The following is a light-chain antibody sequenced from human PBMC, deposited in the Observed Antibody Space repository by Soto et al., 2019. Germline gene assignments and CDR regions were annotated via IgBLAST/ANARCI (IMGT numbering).Light chain of an antibody. J-gene: IGKJ4*01. CDR1: QSITNY. CDR3: QQSNSSPPT. V-gene: IGKV1-39*01. Sequence: DIQMTQSPSALSASVGERVTITCRASQSITNYLNWYQHKPGQAPNLLIYAASTLQAGVPSRFRGSGSGTDFTLTISSLQPEDFATYFCQQSNSSPPTFGGGTKVDIK. CDR2: AAS.